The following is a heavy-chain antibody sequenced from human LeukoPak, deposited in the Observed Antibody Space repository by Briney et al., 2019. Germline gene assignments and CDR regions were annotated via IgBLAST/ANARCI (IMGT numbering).Heavy chain of an antibody. CDR2: ISSSSSYI. V-gene: IGHV3-21*01. CDR3: ARVSSSGYGY. CDR1: GFTFSSYS. D-gene: IGHD3-22*01. Sequence: PGGSLRLSCAASGFTFSSYSMNWVRQAPGKGVEWVSSISSSSSYIYYADSVKGRFTISRDDAKSSLYLQMNRLRAEDTAVYYCARVSSSGYGYWGQGTLVTVSS. J-gene: IGHJ4*02.